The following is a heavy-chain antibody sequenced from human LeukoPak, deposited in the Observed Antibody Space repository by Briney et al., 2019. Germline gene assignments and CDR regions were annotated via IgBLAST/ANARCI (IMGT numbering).Heavy chain of an antibody. J-gene: IGHJ3*02. CDR3: ARVGGHSGTYYDGFDI. CDR1: GDSVSSNSTT. CDR2: TYSRSKRYN. Sequence: SQTLSLTCAISGDSVSSNSTTRNWIRQSPSRGLEWLGRTYSRSKRYNEYAVSVRSRITINPDTSKNQFSLQLNSVTPEDTAVYYCARVGGHSGTYYDGFDIWGQGTMVTVSS. V-gene: IGHV6-1*01. D-gene: IGHD1-26*01.